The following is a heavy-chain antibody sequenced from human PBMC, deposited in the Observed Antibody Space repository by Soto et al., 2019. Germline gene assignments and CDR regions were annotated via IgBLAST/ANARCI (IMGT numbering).Heavy chain of an antibody. D-gene: IGHD6-19*01. Sequence: QVKLQESGPGLVKPSDTLSLTCTVSGASVSTKSWNWVRQPPGKGLEWIGYVYYSGTTNYNPSLKRGVTTSIATSKNQVSLKLNFVTAADPVVYFCATPFSCSPYLALWGPGSRVTV. CDR2: VYYSGTT. J-gene: IGHJ5*02. CDR1: GASVSTKS. CDR3: ATPFSCSPYLAL. V-gene: IGHV4-59*02.